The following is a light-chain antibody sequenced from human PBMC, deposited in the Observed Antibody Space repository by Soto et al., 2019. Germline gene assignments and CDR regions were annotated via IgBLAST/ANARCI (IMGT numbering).Light chain of an antibody. J-gene: IGLJ3*02. CDR3: CSDAVSLWV. V-gene: IGLV2-8*01. Sequence: QSALTQPPSASGSPGQSVTISCTGTSSDVGGYNYVSWYQQHPGKAPKLMIYEVSKRPSGVPDRFSGSKSGNTASLTVSGLQAEDEADYYCCSDAVSLWVFGGGTKLTVL. CDR1: SSDVGGYNY. CDR2: EVS.